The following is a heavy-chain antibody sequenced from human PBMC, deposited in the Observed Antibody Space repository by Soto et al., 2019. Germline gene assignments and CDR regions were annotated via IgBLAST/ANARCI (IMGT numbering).Heavy chain of an antibody. Sequence: PGGSLRLSCAAAGFIFDDYAMHWVRQAPGKGLEWVSSINWNGENIFYADSVKGRFTVSRDNAKNSLSLQMNSLRLEDTAFYYCTKGRGAAPAAANDYWGQGTLVTV. D-gene: IGHD3-10*01. CDR2: INWNGENI. CDR1: GFIFDDYA. CDR3: TKGRGAAPAAANDY. V-gene: IGHV3-9*01. J-gene: IGHJ4*02.